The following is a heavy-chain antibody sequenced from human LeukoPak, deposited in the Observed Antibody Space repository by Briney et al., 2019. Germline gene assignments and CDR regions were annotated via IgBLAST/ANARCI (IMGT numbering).Heavy chain of an antibody. CDR1: GFTFSSYS. V-gene: IGHV3-21*01. CDR3: ARGPDPRITGTTPNNWFDP. CDR2: ISSSSSYI. D-gene: IGHD1-20*01. Sequence: GGPLRLSCAASGFTFSSYSMNWVRQAPGKGLEWVSSISSSSSYIYYADSVKGRFTISRDNAKNSLYLQMNSLRAEDTAVYYCARGPDPRITGTTPNNWFDPWGQGTLVTVSS. J-gene: IGHJ5*02.